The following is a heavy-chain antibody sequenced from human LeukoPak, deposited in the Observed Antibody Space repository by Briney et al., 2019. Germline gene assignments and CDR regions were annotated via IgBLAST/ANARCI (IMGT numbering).Heavy chain of an antibody. D-gene: IGHD2-8*01. V-gene: IGHV4-59*12. CDR1: GGSISSYY. CDR2: IYYSGST. J-gene: IGHJ6*03. CDR3: AREVGDIVLMVYASYYYYYMDV. Sequence: SETLSLTCTVSGGSISSYYWSWIRQPPGKGLEWIGSIYYSGSTYYNPSLKSRVTISVDTSKNQFSLKLSSVTAADTAVYYCAREVGDIVLMVYASYYYYYMDVWGKGTTVTVSS.